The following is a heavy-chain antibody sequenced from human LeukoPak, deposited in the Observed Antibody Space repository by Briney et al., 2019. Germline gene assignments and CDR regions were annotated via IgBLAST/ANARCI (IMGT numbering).Heavy chain of an antibody. D-gene: IGHD6-13*01. CDR1: GGTFSSYA. Sequence: GASVKVSCKASGGTFSSYAISWVRQAPGQGLEWMGWISPNNGDIVYAQKFQGRVTLTIETSTTTASMEVRSLRSDDTAMYYCARAPPGMTMGPGDYWGQGTLVIVSS. CDR2: ISPNNGDI. J-gene: IGHJ4*02. CDR3: ARAPPGMTMGPGDY. V-gene: IGHV1-18*01.